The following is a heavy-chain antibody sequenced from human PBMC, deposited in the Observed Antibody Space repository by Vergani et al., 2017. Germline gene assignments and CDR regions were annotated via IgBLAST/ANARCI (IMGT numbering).Heavy chain of an antibody. Sequence: QVQLLESGPGLLKPSETLSLTCSVSGYSITSGYYWGWIRQPPGRGREWIGSIYHTGSAYYNPSLKSRVPVSVNTSMNQVSLKLNAVTAADTAVYYCVGSVALWFGETKDGGWFDPWGQGTLVTVTS. V-gene: IGHV4-38-2*01. CDR3: VGSVALWFGETKDGGWFDP. CDR2: IYHTGSA. D-gene: IGHD3-10*01. CDR1: GYSITSGYY. J-gene: IGHJ5*02.